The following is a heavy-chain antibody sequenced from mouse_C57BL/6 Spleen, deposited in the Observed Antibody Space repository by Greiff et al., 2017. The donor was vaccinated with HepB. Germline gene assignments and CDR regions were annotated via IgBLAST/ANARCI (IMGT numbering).Heavy chain of an antibody. J-gene: IGHJ4*01. CDR3: ARGIYYYGSSYDAMDY. CDR1: GYTFTSYW. D-gene: IGHD1-1*01. V-gene: IGHV1-50*01. Sequence: QVQLQQPGAELVKPGASVKLSCKASGYTFTSYWMQWVKQRPGQGLEWIGEIHPSDSYTNYNQKFKGKATLTVDTSSSTAYMQLSSLTSEDSAVYYCARGIYYYGSSYDAMDYWGQGTSVTVSS. CDR2: IHPSDSYT.